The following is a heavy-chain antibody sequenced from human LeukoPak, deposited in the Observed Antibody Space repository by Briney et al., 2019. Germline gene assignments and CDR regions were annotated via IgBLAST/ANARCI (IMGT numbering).Heavy chain of an antibody. CDR1: GFTFTSSA. CDR3: AAFDSRYYYYYGMDV. Sequence: SVKVSCKASGFTFTSSAMQWVRQARGQRLKWIGWIVVGSGNTNYAQKFQERVTITRDMSTSTAYMELSSLRSEDTAVYYCAAFDSRYYYYYGMDVWGQGTTVTVSS. J-gene: IGHJ6*02. CDR2: IVVGSGNT. V-gene: IGHV1-58*02. D-gene: IGHD3-3*01.